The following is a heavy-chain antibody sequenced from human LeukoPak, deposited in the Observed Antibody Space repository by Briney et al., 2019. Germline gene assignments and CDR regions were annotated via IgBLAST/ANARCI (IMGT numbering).Heavy chain of an antibody. CDR1: GFTVTKSA. CDR3: AAGLRGPTVTRKYYYYGMDV. CDR2: IVVGSGNT. J-gene: IGHJ6*02. Sequence: SVKVSCKASGFTVTKSALQWVRQARGQRLEWIGWIVVGSGNTDYAQKFQERVTITRDMFTSTAYMELSSLRSEDTAVYYCAAGLRGPTVTRKYYYYGMDVWGPGTTVTVSS. D-gene: IGHD4-11*01. V-gene: IGHV1-58*01.